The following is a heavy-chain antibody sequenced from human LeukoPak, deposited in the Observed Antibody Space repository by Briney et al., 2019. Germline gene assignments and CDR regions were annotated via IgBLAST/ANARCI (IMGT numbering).Heavy chain of an antibody. D-gene: IGHD2-2*01. CDR1: GGSISSYY. Sequence: KASDTLSLTCTVSGGSISSYYWSWIRQPAGKGLEWIGRIYTSGSTNYNPSLKSRVTMSVDTSKNQFSLKLSSVTAADTAVYYCARDLYCSSTSCSAYDAFDIWGQGTMVTVSS. CDR3: ARDLYCSSTSCSAYDAFDI. V-gene: IGHV4-4*07. J-gene: IGHJ3*02. CDR2: IYTSGST.